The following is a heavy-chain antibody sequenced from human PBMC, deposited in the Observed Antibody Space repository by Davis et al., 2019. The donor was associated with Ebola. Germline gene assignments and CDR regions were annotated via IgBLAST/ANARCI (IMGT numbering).Heavy chain of an antibody. Sequence: SVKVSCKTYGFTFSSSGMQWVRQARGQRLEWIGGIVVGSGNTNYAQKFRERLTMTREMSTSTAYMELRSLRFEDTAVYYCATAAGTVGKFDLWGQGALVTVSS. CDR3: ATAAGTVGKFDL. J-gene: IGHJ4*02. V-gene: IGHV1-58*02. CDR1: GFTFSSSG. D-gene: IGHD1-14*01. CDR2: IVVGSGNT.